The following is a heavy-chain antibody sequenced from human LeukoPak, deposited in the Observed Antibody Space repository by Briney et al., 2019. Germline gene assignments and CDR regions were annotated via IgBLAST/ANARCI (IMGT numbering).Heavy chain of an antibody. CDR3: ARHDYGALRAFDY. CDR1: GGSISSSSYY. D-gene: IGHD4-17*01. J-gene: IGHJ4*02. V-gene: IGHV4-39*01. CDR2: IYYSGST. Sequence: SETLSLTCTVSGGSISSSSYYWGWIRQPPGKGLEWIGSIYYSGSTYYNPSLKSRVTISVDTSKNQFSLKLSSVTAADTAVYYCARHDYGALRAFDYRGQGTLVTVSS.